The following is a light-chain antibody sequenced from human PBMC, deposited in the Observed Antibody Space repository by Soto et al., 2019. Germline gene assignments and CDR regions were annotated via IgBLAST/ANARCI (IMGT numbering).Light chain of an antibody. CDR1: QSVDTF. Sequence: EIVLTQSPATLSLSRGERATLCCRASQSVDTFLAWYQQKPGQAPRLLIYDASNRATGIPARFSGSGSGTDFTLTISRLEPEDFAVYYCQQYGSSPRTFGQGTKVDIK. J-gene: IGKJ1*01. CDR2: DAS. CDR3: QQYGSSPRT. V-gene: IGKV3-20*01.